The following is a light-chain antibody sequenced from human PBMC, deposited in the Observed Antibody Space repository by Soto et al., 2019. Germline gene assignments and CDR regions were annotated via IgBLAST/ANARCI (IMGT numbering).Light chain of an antibody. Sequence: IVMTQSPATLSVSPGESATLSCRASQRISRNLAWYQQKPGQAPRLLIYDASTRATAIPARFSGSGSETEFTLTISSRQSEDSAVYYCQQYNNWPPWTFGQGTKVDIK. CDR1: QRISRN. CDR2: DAS. V-gene: IGKV3-15*01. J-gene: IGKJ1*01. CDR3: QQYNNWPPWT.